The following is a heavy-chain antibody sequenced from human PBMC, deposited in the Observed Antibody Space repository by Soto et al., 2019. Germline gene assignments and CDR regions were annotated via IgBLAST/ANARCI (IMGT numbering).Heavy chain of an antibody. D-gene: IGHD3-9*01. CDR2: ISGSGGST. CDR3: AKSISNRPLYYMDV. J-gene: IGHJ6*03. V-gene: IGHV3-23*01. Sequence: SCKASGFTFSSYAMSWVRQAPGKGLEWVSAISGSGGSTYYADSVKGRFTISRDNSKNTLYLQMNSLRAEDTAVYYCAKSISNRPLYYMDVWGKGTTVTVSS. CDR1: GFTFSSYA.